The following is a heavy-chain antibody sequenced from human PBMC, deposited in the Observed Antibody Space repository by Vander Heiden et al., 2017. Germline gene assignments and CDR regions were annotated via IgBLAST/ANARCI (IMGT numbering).Heavy chain of an antibody. J-gene: IGHJ3*02. V-gene: IGHV3-48*01. CDR3: ARDLNGNGAFDI. CDR1: GFPFSTSS. Sequence: EVQLVESGGGLVQPGGSLRLPCAASGFPFSTSSMHWVRQAPGKGLEWVSFISTSSRSIYYADSVKGRFTISRDNAQKLLYLQMNSLRAEDTAVYYCARDLNGNGAFDIWGQGTMVTVSS. D-gene: IGHD2-8*01. CDR2: ISTSSRSI.